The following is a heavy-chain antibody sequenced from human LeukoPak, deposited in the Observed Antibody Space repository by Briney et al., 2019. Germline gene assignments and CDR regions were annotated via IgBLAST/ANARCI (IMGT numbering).Heavy chain of an antibody. D-gene: IGHD5-18*01. CDR3: ARRRGGYSYGYGGGVFYYYYYYMDV. CDR1: GGSFSGYY. V-gene: IGHV4-34*01. J-gene: IGHJ6*03. Sequence: SETLSLTCAVYGGSFSGYYWSWIRQPPGKGLEWIGEINHSGSTNYNPSLKSRVTISVDTSKNQFSLKLSSVTAADTAVYYCARRRGGYSYGYGGGVFYYYYYYMDVWGKGTTVIISS. CDR2: INHSGST.